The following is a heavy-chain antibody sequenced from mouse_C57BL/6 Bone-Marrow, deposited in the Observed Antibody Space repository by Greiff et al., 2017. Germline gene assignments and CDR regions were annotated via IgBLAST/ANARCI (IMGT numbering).Heavy chain of an antibody. D-gene: IGHD4-1*01. J-gene: IGHJ2*01. CDR2: IDPSDSYT. CDR1: GYTFTSYW. V-gene: IGHV1-69*01. CDR3: ARWGGTFFDY. Sequence: QVQLKQPGAELVMPGASVKLSCKASGYTFTSYWMHWVKQRPGQGLEWIGEIDPSDSYTNYNQKFKGKSTLTVDKSSSTAYMQLSSLTSEDSAVYYCARWGGTFFDYWGQGTTLTVSS.